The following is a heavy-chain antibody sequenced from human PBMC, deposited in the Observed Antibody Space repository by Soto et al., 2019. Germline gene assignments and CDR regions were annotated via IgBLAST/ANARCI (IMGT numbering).Heavy chain of an antibody. J-gene: IGHJ3*01. CDR2: ISGSDYRT. Sequence: EVQLLESGGGLVQPGGSLRLSCVASVGSGFTFTDYAMAWVRQAPEKGLEWVAGISGSDYRTYYADSVKGRFTISRDNSKNTQFLQMNSLRAEDTAIYYCVGEYGGLEGFDVWGQGTMVTVSS. CDR1: VGSGFTFTDYA. CDR3: VGEYGGLEGFDV. V-gene: IGHV3-23*01. D-gene: IGHD3-16*01.